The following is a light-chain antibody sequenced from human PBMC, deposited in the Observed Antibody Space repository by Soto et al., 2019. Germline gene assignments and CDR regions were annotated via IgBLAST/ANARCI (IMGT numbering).Light chain of an antibody. CDR3: QSYDTCMRAYV. CDR2: GNT. J-gene: IGLJ1*01. Sequence: QSVLTHPPSVSSAPGQRDTIFYTRSTSNIRADYHVHWYRQLPGTAPRLLIYGNTNRPSGVPGRFSGSKSGTSAALAITGLQAEDEGNYYCQSYDTCMRAYVFGTGTNVTVL. V-gene: IGLV1-40*01. CDR1: TSNIRADYH.